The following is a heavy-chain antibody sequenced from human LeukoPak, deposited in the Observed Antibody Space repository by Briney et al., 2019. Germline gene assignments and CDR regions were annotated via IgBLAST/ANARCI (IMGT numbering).Heavy chain of an antibody. CDR1: GGSIDNYY. CDR2: IYDSGST. J-gene: IGHJ4*02. Sequence: SETLSLTCTVSGGSIDNYYWSWIRQPPGKGLEWIGYIYDSGSTKYNPSLKSRVTISVDTSKNQFSLQLTSVTAADTAVYYCARPYSNNGWFRDDYWGQGTLVTVSS. D-gene: IGHD6-19*01. V-gene: IGHV4-59*08. CDR3: ARPYSNNGWFRDDY.